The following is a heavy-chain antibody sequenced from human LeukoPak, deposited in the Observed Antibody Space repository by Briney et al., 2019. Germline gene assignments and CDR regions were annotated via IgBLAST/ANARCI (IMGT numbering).Heavy chain of an antibody. CDR2: INEDGIET. CDR3: ARQARVTHFYGGFGSHFDF. CDR1: GFTFRTSW. Sequence: GGSLRLSCEASGFTFRTSWMSWVRQAPGKGPEWVADINEDGIETYYVHSLRGRFTISRDNANNSLFLQMDSLRAEDTAVYYCARQARVTHFYGGFGSHFDFWGQGILVTVSS. J-gene: IGHJ4*02. D-gene: IGHD3-10*01. V-gene: IGHV3-7*01.